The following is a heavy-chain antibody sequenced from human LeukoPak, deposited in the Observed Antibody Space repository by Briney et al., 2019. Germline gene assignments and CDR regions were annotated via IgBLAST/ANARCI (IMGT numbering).Heavy chain of an antibody. CDR1: GYTFTSYG. J-gene: IGHJ5*02. CDR2: ISAYNGNT. D-gene: IGHD3-3*01. V-gene: IGHV1-18*01. CDR3: ARDLDYDFWSGYYPFDP. Sequence: ASVKVSCKASGYTFTSYGISWVRQAPGQGLEWMGWISAYNGNTNYAQKLQGRVTMTTDTSTSTAYMELRSLRSDDTAVYYCARDLDYDFWSGYYPFDPWGQGTLVTVSS.